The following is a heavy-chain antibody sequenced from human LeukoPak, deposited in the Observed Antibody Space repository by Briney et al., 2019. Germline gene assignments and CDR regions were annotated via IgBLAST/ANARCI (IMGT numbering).Heavy chain of an antibody. J-gene: IGHJ4*02. V-gene: IGHV4-39*01. D-gene: IGHD5-24*01. CDR1: GGSISSSSYY. CDR3: ARHGGEWLQYYFNY. Sequence: SETLSLTCTVSGGSISSSSYYWGWIRQPPGKGLEWIGSFYYSGSTYYNPSLKSRVTISVDTSKNQFSLKLNSVTAADTAVYYCARHGGEWLQYYFNYWGQGTLVTVSS. CDR2: FYYSGST.